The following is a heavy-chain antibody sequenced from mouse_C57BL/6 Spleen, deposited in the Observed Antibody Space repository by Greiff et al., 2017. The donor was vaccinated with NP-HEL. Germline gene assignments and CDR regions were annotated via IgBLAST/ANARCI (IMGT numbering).Heavy chain of an antibody. D-gene: IGHD1-1*01. J-gene: IGHJ2*01. CDR1: GYTFTSYW. V-gene: IGHV1-55*01. CDR3: ARKNPDYYGSSYNGFDY. CDR2: IYPGSGST. Sequence: VQLQQSGAELVKPGASVKMSCKASGYTFTSYWITWVKQRPGQGLEWIGDIYPGSGSTNYNEKFKSKATLTVDTSSRTAYMQLSSLTSEDSAVYYCARKNPDYYGSSYNGFDYWGQGTTLTVSS.